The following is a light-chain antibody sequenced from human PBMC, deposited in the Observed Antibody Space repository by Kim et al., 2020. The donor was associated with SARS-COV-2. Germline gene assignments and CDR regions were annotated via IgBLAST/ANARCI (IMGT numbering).Light chain of an antibody. CDR2: SKT. V-gene: IGLV3-19*01. Sequence: VVVGQTVRMTCQDDSRSRSYANWYQQRPGQAPVVVIYSKTQRPAGIPDRFAGSGSGYKASLTITGAQAEDEGVYYCNCRDSSSNHVFGTGTKVTVL. CDR3: NCRDSSSNHV. J-gene: IGLJ1*01. CDR1: SRSRSY.